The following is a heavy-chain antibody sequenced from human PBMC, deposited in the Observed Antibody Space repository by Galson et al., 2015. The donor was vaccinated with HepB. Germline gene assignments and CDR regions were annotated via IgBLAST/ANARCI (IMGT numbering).Heavy chain of an antibody. D-gene: IGHD2-21*02. Sequence: SVKVSCKASGYTFTSYAMHWVRQAPGQRLEWMGWINAGNGNTKYSQKSQGRVTITRDTSASTAYMELSSLRSDDTAVYYCARSLGPYCGGDCAFDIWGQGTMVTVSS. CDR3: ARSLGPYCGGDCAFDI. J-gene: IGHJ3*02. CDR2: INAGNGNT. CDR1: GYTFTSYA. V-gene: IGHV1-3*01.